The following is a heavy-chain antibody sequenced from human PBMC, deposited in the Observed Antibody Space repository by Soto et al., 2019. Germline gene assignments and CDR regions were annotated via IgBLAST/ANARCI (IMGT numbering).Heavy chain of an antibody. Sequence: QVQLVESGGGVVQPGRSLRLSCAAYGFTFSSYGMHWVRQAPGKGLAWVAVISYEGSNKYYADSVKGRFTISRDNSKNALYLQMTGLRAEDTAVYYCAKDRAAADTYYFDYWGQGTLVIVSS. J-gene: IGHJ4*02. CDR1: GFTFSSYG. V-gene: IGHV3-30*18. CDR2: ISYEGSNK. CDR3: AKDRAAADTYYFDY. D-gene: IGHD6-13*01.